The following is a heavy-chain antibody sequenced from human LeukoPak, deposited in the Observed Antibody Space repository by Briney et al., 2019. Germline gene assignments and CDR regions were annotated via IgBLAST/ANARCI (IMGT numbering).Heavy chain of an antibody. CDR3: AKGPTYYYDSSGYYALLDY. V-gene: IGHV3-53*05. Sequence: GGSLRLSRAASGFTVSSNYMSWVRQAPGKGLEWVSVIYRGGSTYYADSVKGRFTISRDNSKNTLYLQMNSLRAEDTAVYYCAKGPTYYYDSSGYYALLDYWGQGTLVTVSS. CDR1: GFTVSSNY. CDR2: IYRGGST. J-gene: IGHJ4*02. D-gene: IGHD3-22*01.